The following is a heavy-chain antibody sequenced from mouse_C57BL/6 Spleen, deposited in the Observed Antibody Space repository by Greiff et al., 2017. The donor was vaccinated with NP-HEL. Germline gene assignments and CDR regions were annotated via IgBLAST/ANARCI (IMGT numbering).Heavy chain of an antibody. V-gene: IGHV4-1*01. CDR3: ASPGAWFAY. J-gene: IGHJ3*01. CDR2: INPDSSTI. Sequence: EVKVIESGGGLVQPGGSLKLSCAASGIDLSRYWMSWVRRAPGKGLEWIGEINPDSSTINYAPSLKDKFIISRDNAKNTLYLQMSKVRSEDTALYYCASPGAWFAYWGQGTLVTVSA. CDR1: GIDLSRYW.